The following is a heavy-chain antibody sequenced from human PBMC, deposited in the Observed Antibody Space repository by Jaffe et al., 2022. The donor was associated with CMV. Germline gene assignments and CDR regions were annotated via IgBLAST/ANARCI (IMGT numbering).Heavy chain of an antibody. V-gene: IGHV3-21*01. J-gene: IGHJ4*02. CDR2: ISSSSSYI. CDR1: GFTFSSYS. CDR3: ARDVGYDSSGATFDY. D-gene: IGHD3-22*01. Sequence: EVQLVESGGGLVKPGGSLRLSCAASGFTFSSYSMNWVRQAPGKGLEWVSSISSSSSYIYYADSVKGRFTISRDNAKNSLYLQMNSLRAEDTAVYYCARDVGYDSSGATFDYWGQGTLVTVSS.